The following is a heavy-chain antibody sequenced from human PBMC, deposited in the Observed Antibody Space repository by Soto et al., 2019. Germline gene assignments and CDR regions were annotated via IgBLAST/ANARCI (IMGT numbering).Heavy chain of an antibody. Sequence: EVQLVESGGGLVQPGGXLRLSCAASGFTFRTYWMQWVRQAPGKGLVWVSRIDNDGSSTNYADSVKGRFTISRDNAKDTLYLQMNSLRXEDTAVYYCAMGTMDVWGKGXTVTVSS. J-gene: IGHJ6*04. CDR2: IDNDGSST. CDR1: GFTFRTYW. CDR3: AMGTMDV. V-gene: IGHV3-74*02. D-gene: IGHD7-27*01.